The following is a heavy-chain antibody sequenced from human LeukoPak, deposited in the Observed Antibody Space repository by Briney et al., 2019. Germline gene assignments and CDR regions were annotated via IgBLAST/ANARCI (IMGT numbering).Heavy chain of an antibody. D-gene: IGHD6-13*01. CDR3: ARRRAAAEYFDY. V-gene: IGHV5-51*01. J-gene: IGHJ4*02. Sequence: GESLKISCTGSAYSFTNYWIAWIRQMPGKGLDWMGIIYPGDSDTRYSPSLEGQVTISADKSISTAYLQWSSLKGSDTAMYYCARRRAAAEYFDYWGQGTLVTVSS. CDR2: IYPGDSDT. CDR1: AYSFTNYW.